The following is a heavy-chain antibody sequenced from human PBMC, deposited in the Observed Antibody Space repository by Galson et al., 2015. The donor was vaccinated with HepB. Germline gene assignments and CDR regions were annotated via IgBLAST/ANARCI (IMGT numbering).Heavy chain of an antibody. Sequence: SLRLSCAVSGFTFSRHAVHWVRQAPGKGLEWVAVISYGGNNKYYADSVRGRSTISRDDSMNTLYLQMDSLRAEDTAIYYCARDSGNYNWNGDYWGQGTLVTVSS. J-gene: IGHJ4*02. CDR2: ISYGGNNK. CDR1: GFTFSRHA. V-gene: IGHV3-30*04. CDR3: ARDSGNYNWNGDY. D-gene: IGHD1-1*01.